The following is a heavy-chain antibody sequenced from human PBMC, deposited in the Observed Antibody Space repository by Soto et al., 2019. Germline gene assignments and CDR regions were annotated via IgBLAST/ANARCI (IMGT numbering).Heavy chain of an antibody. Sequence: QVQQLESGPGLVKPWDTLSLTCTVSGAYVSDFSWSWIRQPAGKGLERMGRITVNGITQYTPSFRSLVTMSIDTSRNQFSLNLQSATAADTALYYGARESGENWTYEAQWGQGTLVTVAS. D-gene: IGHD1-7*01. J-gene: IGHJ1*01. CDR3: ARESGENWTYEAQ. CDR2: ITVNGIT. V-gene: IGHV4-4*07. CDR1: GAYVSDFS.